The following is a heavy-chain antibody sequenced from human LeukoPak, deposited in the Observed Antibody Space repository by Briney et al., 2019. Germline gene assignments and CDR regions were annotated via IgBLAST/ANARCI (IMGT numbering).Heavy chain of an antibody. Sequence: GGSLRLSCAASGFTFDDYGMSWVRQAPGKGLEWVSGINWNGGSTGYADSVKGRFTISRDNSKNTLYLQMNSLRAEDTAVYYCAKDEYCTNGVCYPDGWGQGTLVTVSS. V-gene: IGHV3-20*04. CDR1: GFTFDDYG. J-gene: IGHJ4*02. D-gene: IGHD2-8*01. CDR2: INWNGGST. CDR3: AKDEYCTNGVCYPDG.